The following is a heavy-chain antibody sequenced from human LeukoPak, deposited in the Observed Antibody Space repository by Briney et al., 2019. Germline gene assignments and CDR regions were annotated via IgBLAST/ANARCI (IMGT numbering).Heavy chain of an antibody. D-gene: IGHD5-12*01. V-gene: IGHV3-23*01. CDR1: GFTLSNYV. CDR2: VSGGGFDT. CDR3: AKGRCSGPGCDSFDY. Sequence: GGSLRLSCVASGFTLSNYVMSWVRQAPGKGLEWVSGVSGGGFDTYYTDSVKGRFTISRDNSKNTLYLHMNSLKAEDTAVYYCAKGRCSGPGCDSFDYWGQGALVTVSS. J-gene: IGHJ4*02.